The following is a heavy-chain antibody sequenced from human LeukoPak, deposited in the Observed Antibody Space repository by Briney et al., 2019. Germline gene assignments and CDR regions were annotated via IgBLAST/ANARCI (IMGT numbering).Heavy chain of an antibody. D-gene: IGHD6-13*01. CDR3: ARTAGSSWYYYFDY. CDR1: GGSISSYY. V-gene: IGHV4-4*07. Sequence: PSETLSLTCTVSGGSISSYYWSWIRQPAWKGLEWIGRIYTSGSTNYNPSLKSRVTISVDTSKNQFSLKLSSVTAADTAVYYCARTAGSSWYYYFDYWGQGTLVTVSS. CDR2: IYTSGST. J-gene: IGHJ4*02.